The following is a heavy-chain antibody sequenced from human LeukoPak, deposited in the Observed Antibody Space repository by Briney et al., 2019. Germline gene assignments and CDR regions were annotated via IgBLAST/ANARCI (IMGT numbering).Heavy chain of an antibody. J-gene: IGHJ4*02. V-gene: IGHV1-24*01. Sequence: ASVKVSCKVSGYTLTELSMXXXXXXXXXXXXXMGGFDPEDGETIYAQKFQGRVTMTEDTSTDTAYMELSSLRSEDTAVYYCATHYDILTGYRYWGQGTLVTVSS. CDR2: FDPEDGET. CDR1: GYTLTELS. CDR3: ATHYDILTGYRY. D-gene: IGHD3-9*01.